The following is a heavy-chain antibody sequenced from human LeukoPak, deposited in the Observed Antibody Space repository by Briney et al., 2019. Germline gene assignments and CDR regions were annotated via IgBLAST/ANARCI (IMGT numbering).Heavy chain of an antibody. CDR1: TFTKAW. CDR2: VKNRGDGMAT. D-gene: IGHD3-16*01. Sequence: GGSPRLSCVLSTFTKAWMNWVRQAPGKGLEWVGRVKNRGDGMATDYVAPVKGRFIISRDDSKKTVYLQMDSLKTEDTAVYFCTTEYFGGFEYWGQGTLVTVSS. J-gene: IGHJ4*02. V-gene: IGHV3-15*07. CDR3: TTEYFGGFEY.